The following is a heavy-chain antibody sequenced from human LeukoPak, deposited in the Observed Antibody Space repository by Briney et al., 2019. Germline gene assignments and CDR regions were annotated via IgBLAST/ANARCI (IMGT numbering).Heavy chain of an antibody. Sequence: AASVKVSCKASGGTFSSYAISWVRQAPGQGLEWMGRIIPILGIANYAQMFQGRVTITADKSTSTAYMELSSLRSEDTAVYYCARVDRYYFDYWGQGTLVTVSS. D-gene: IGHD3/OR15-3a*01. J-gene: IGHJ4*02. CDR2: IIPILGIA. CDR3: ARVDRYYFDY. V-gene: IGHV1-69*04. CDR1: GGTFSSYA.